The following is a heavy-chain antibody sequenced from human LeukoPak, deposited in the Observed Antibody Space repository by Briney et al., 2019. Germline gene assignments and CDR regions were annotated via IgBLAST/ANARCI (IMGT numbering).Heavy chain of an antibody. J-gene: IGHJ4*02. V-gene: IGHV1-18*01. D-gene: IGHD2-2*01. CDR2: IGAYSGST. CDR3: ARDHQFDFDY. CDR1: GYAFNRSG. Sequence: ASVKVSCKASGYAFNRSGISWVRQAPGQGLEWMGWIGAYSGSTTYPQKFQGRVTMTTDTSTSAAYMELRSLTSDDTAVYYCARDHQFDFDYWGQGTLVTVSS.